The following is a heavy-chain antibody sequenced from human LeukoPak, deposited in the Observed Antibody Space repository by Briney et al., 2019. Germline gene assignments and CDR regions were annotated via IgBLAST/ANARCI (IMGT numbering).Heavy chain of an antibody. J-gene: IGHJ4*02. CDR2: INPSGGST. CDR3: ARGSVLRFLEWLLVVGDYYFDY. D-gene: IGHD3-3*01. Sequence: ASVKVSCKASGYTFTSYYMHWVRRAPGQGLEWMGIINPSGGSTSYAQKFQGRVTMTRDMSTSTVYMELSSLRSEDTAVYYCARGSVLRFLEWLLVVGDYYFDYWGQGTLVTVSS. CDR1: GYTFTSYY. V-gene: IGHV1-46*01.